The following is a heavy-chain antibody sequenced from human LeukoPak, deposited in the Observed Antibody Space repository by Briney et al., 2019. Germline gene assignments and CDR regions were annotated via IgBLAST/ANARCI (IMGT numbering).Heavy chain of an antibody. D-gene: IGHD2-2*01. J-gene: IGHJ5*02. Sequence: SETLSLTCTVSGGSISSSIYYWGWIRQPPGKGLEWIGSIHYSGVTYYNPSLKSRVTISVDRSKNQFSLKLSSVTAADTAVYYCARLYCSSTSCVFDPWGQGTLVTVSS. CDR3: ARLYCSSTSCVFDP. CDR1: GGSISSSIYY. V-gene: IGHV4-39*07. CDR2: IHYSGVT.